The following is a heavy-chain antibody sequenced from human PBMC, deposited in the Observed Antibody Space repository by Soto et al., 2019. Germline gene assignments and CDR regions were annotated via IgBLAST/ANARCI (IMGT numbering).Heavy chain of an antibody. Sequence: EVQLVESGGGLVQPGRSLRLSCAASGFTFDDYAMHWVRQAPGKGLEWVSGISWNSGSIGYADSVKGRFTISRDNAKNSLYLQMNSLRAEDTAVYYCARTAKPGIAVAGPYFQHWGQGTLVTVSS. CDR3: ARTAKPGIAVAGPYFQH. CDR1: GFTFDDYA. CDR2: ISWNSGSI. D-gene: IGHD6-19*01. J-gene: IGHJ1*01. V-gene: IGHV3-9*01.